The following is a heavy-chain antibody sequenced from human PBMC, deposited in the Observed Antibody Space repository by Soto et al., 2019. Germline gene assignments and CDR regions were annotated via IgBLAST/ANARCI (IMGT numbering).Heavy chain of an antibody. CDR2: ISYDGSNK. J-gene: IGHJ4*02. D-gene: IGHD2-2*01. Sequence: GGSLRLSCAASGFTFSSYAMHWVRQAPGKGLEWVAVISYDGSNKYYADSVKGRFTISRDNSKNTLYLQLNSLRAEDTAVYYCAKDRISLLVPAAIDYWGKGPLFTVPS. CDR3: AKDRISLLVPAAIDY. CDR1: GFTFSSYA. V-gene: IGHV3-30-3*01.